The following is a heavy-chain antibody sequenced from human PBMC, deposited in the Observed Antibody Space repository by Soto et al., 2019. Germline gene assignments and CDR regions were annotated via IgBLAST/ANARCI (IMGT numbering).Heavy chain of an antibody. CDR3: AAGSDYYFDSAPDL. CDR2: IVVGSGHT. V-gene: IGHV1-58*01. CDR1: GFTFPSSA. Sequence: QMQLVQSGPEVRKPGTSVRVSCKASGFTFPSSAVQWVRQARGQRLEWIGWIVVGSGHTNYAQQFQERVTFTRDMSTSTAYMELSSLRSEDAAVYYCAAGSDYYFDSAPDLWGQGTLVTVSS. D-gene: IGHD3-22*01. J-gene: IGHJ4*02.